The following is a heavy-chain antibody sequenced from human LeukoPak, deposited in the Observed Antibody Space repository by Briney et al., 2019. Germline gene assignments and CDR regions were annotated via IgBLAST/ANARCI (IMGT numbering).Heavy chain of an antibody. CDR2: IYSGGDT. J-gene: IGHJ4*02. D-gene: IGHD3-22*01. V-gene: IGHV3-53*01. CDR1: GFTFSSYA. CDR3: ARRAGDYSHPYDY. Sequence: GGSLRLSCAASGFTFSSYAMSWVRQAPGKGLEWVSFIYSGGDTYYADSVKGRFTISRDNSKNTFHLQMNSLRAEDTAVYYCARRAGDYSHPYDYWGQGTLVTVSS.